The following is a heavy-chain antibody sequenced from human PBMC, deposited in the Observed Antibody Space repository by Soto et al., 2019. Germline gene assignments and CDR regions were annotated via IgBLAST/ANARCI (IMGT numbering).Heavy chain of an antibody. CDR1: GGSISSGSYS. Sequence: SETLSLTCAVSGGSISSGSYSWSWIRQPPGKGLEWIGYIYHGGGTYYNPSLKSRVTVSVDTSKNQFSLKLSSVTAADTAVYYCARHPSDFWFDPWGQGTLVTVS. V-gene: IGHV4-30-2*03. D-gene: IGHD2-21*02. CDR2: IYHGGGT. J-gene: IGHJ5*02. CDR3: ARHPSDFWFDP.